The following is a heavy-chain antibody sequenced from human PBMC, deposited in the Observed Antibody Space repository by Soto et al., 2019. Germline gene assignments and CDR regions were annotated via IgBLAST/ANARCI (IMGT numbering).Heavy chain of an antibody. V-gene: IGHV1-46*01. CDR3: AREPNESYYFDY. D-gene: IGHD5-18*01. J-gene: IGHJ4*02. Sequence: QVHLVQSGAEVKKPGASVKVSCKASGYTFTNYYIHWVRQAPGQGLEWLGIIRHSGGRTEYAQRFQGRVTMTRDTSTSTVYMELTSLKSEDTAVYYCAREPNESYYFDYWGQGTLVTVSS. CDR2: IRHSGGRT. CDR1: GYTFTNYY.